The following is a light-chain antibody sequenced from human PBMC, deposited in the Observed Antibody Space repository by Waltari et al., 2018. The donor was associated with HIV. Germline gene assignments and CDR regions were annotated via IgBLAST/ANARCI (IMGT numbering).Light chain of an antibody. Sequence: SYDLTQPPSVSVSPGQTASITCSGDKLGDKYACWYQQKPGQSPVLVLFQDSKRPSGIPERCSGSNSGNTATLTISGTQAMDEADYYCQAWDSSTVVFGGGTKLTVL. J-gene: IGLJ2*01. CDR3: QAWDSSTVV. V-gene: IGLV3-1*01. CDR2: QDS. CDR1: KLGDKY.